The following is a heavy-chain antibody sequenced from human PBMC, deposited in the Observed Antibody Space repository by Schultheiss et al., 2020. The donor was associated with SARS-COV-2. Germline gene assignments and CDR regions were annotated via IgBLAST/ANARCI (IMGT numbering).Heavy chain of an antibody. J-gene: IGHJ3*02. D-gene: IGHD4-23*01. CDR3: ARGTVARAFDI. CDR1: GGSFSGYY. V-gene: IGHV4-34*01. CDR2: INHSGST. Sequence: SETLSLTCAVYGGSFSGYYWSWIRQPPGKGLEWIGEINHSGSTNYNPSLKSRVTISVDTSKNQFSLKLSSVTAADTAVYYCARGTVARAFDIWGQGTTVTVSS.